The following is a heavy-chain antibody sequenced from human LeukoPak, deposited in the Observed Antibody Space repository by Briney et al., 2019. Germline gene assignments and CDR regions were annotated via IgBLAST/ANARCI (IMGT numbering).Heavy chain of an antibody. Sequence: PGGSLRLSCAASGFTFSSYWMSWVRQAPGKGLEWVATIRQDGSQKYYVDSVKGRFTISRDNAKNSLYLQMNSLRAEDTAVYYCARDLGFYGSGSYYNGYWGQGTLVTVSS. V-gene: IGHV3-7*01. CDR2: IRQDGSQK. J-gene: IGHJ4*02. CDR3: ARDLGFYGSGSYYNGY. CDR1: GFTFSSYW. D-gene: IGHD3-10*01.